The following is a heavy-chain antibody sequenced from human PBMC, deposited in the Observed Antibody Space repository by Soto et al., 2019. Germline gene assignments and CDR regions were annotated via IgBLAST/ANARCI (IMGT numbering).Heavy chain of an antibody. D-gene: IGHD1-26*01. CDR1: GFTFSVYT. J-gene: IGHJ4*02. V-gene: IGHV3-23*01. Sequence: EVQLLESGGGLVQPAGSLRLSCVASGFTFSVYTMSWFRQAPGRGLEWVSSIYGNGRSTFYSTSVKGRFTITRDNSGNTVYLQMSSLRVEDTAIYYCAKDFTPDSRWDIDYWGRGSLAAVSS. CDR3: AKDFTPDSRWDIDY. CDR2: IYGNGRST.